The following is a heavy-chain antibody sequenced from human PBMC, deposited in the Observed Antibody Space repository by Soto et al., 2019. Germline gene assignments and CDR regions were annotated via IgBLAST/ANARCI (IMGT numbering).Heavy chain of an antibody. CDR2: IYPGDSDA. D-gene: IGHD3-9*01. CDR3: ARQADYNILTGYFYYFDY. V-gene: IGHV5-51*01. CDR1: GYSFTDYC. J-gene: IGHJ4*02. Sequence: PGESLTISCESSGYSFTDYCIVWVLQMPGKGLEWMGIIYPGDSDARYSPSFQGQVTISVDTSINTAFLRWNSLTASDTAMYYCARQADYNILTGYFYYFDYWGQGSMVTVSS.